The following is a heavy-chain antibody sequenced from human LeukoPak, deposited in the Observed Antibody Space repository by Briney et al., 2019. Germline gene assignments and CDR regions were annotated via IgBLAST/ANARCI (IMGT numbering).Heavy chain of an antibody. D-gene: IGHD6-13*01. Sequence: PGGSLRLSCAASGFTFSSYAMSCVRQAPGKGLEWVAVISEDGTKKNYAEPVKGRFTISRDNSNNTLYLQMNSLRAEDTAVYYCAKDRETTSSGTFGNWGQGTLVTVSS. CDR3: AKDRETTSSGTFGN. CDR1: GFTFSSYA. V-gene: IGHV3-30*18. J-gene: IGHJ4*02. CDR2: ISEDGTKK.